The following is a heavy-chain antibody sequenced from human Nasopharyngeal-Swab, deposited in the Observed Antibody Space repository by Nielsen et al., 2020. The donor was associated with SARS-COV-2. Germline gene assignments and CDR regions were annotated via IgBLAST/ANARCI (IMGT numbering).Heavy chain of an antibody. Sequence: LRLSCTVSGGSISSGGYYWSWIRQHPGKGLEWIGYIYYSGSTYYNPSLKSRVTISVDTSKNQFSLKLSSVTAADTAVYYCARDLRYSSGWSPGRYFDLWGRGTLVTVSS. D-gene: IGHD6-19*01. CDR3: ARDLRYSSGWSPGRYFDL. CDR1: GGSISSGGYY. V-gene: IGHV4-31*03. CDR2: IYYSGST. J-gene: IGHJ2*01.